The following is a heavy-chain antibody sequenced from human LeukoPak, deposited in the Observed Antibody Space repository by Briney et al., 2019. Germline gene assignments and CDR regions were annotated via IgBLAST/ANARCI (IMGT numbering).Heavy chain of an antibody. V-gene: IGHV4-59*01. J-gene: IGHJ4*02. D-gene: IGHD6-13*01. CDR1: GGSISSNY. CDR2: IYYSGST. CDR3: ARVQQQLLPFDC. Sequence: KPSETLSLTCSVSGGSISSNYWSWIRQPPGKGLEWIGNIYYSGSTNYNPSLKSRVTISVDTSKNQFSLKLSSVTAADTAVYYCARVQQQLLPFDCWGQGILVTVSS.